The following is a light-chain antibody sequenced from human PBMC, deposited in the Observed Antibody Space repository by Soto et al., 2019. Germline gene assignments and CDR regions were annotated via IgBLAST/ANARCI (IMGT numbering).Light chain of an antibody. CDR2: KAS. J-gene: IGKJ1*01. Sequence: DIQMTQSPSTLSASVGDRVTITCRASQSISSWLAWYQQKPGKAPKLLIYKASSFESGVPSRFSGSGAGTEFTLTISSLQPDDFATYYCQQYNSYSWTVGQATKVEIK. CDR1: QSISSW. CDR3: QQYNSYSWT. V-gene: IGKV1-5*03.